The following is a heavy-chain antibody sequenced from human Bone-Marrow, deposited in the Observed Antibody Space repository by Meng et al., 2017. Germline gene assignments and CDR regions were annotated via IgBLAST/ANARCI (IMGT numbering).Heavy chain of an antibody. J-gene: IGHJ5*02. CDR3: ARDVLGSSWYWGWFDP. CDR2: IYHSGST. CDR1: GYSISSGYY. D-gene: IGHD6-13*01. Sequence: SETLSLTCTVSGYSISSGYYWGWIRQPPGKGLEWIGSIYHSGSTYYNPSLKSRVTISVDTSKNQFSLKLSSVTAADTAVYYCARDVLGSSWYWGWFDPWGQGTLVTVSS. V-gene: IGHV4-38-2*02.